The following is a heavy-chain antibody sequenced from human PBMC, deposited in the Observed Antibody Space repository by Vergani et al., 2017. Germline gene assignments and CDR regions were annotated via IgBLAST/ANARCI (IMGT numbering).Heavy chain of an antibody. CDR1: GFTFDDYA. V-gene: IGHV3-9*01. CDR2: ISWNSGSI. Sequence: EVQLVESGGGLVQPGRSLRLSCAASGFTFDDYAMHWVRQAPGKGLEWVSGISWNSGSIGYADSVKGRFTISRDNAKNSLYLQMNSLRAEDTALYYCAKGGAYSSSCRRAFDIWGQGTMVTVSS. J-gene: IGHJ3*02. D-gene: IGHD6-13*01. CDR3: AKGGAYSSSCRRAFDI.